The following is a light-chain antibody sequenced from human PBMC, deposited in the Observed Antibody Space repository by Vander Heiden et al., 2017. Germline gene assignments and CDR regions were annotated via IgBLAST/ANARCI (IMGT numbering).Light chain of an antibody. Sequence: EIVMTQSPATLSVSPGERATLSCRASQSVSSKLAWYQQKPGQAPRLLIYGASTRATGIPARFSGSGSGTEFTLTISSLQSEDFVVYYCQQYNDWPPYTFGQGTKLETK. V-gene: IGKV3-15*01. CDR1: QSVSSK. CDR3: QQYNDWPPYT. J-gene: IGKJ2*01. CDR2: GAS.